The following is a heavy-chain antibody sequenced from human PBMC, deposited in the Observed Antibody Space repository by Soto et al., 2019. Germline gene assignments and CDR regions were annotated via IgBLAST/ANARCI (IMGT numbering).Heavy chain of an antibody. CDR3: AKADEAAPEWELLSYYNGIDV. Sequence: QVQLVESGGGVGQPGRSLRLSCAASGFTFSSYGMHWVRQAQGKGLEWVATISYDGNKKYYADSVKGRLTISRDNSKNTLYQQVNSLRVEDTAVYYSAKADEAAPEWELLSYYNGIDVWGQGTAVTVSS. CDR2: ISYDGNKK. D-gene: IGHD1-26*01. J-gene: IGHJ6*02. CDR1: GFTFSSYG. V-gene: IGHV3-30*18.